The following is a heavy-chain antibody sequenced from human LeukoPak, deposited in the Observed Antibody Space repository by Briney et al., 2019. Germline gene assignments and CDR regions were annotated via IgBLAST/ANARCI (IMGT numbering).Heavy chain of an antibody. Sequence: SETLSLTCTVSGGSISSSSYYWGWIRQPPGKGLEWIGSIYHSGIVYYNPSLKSRVTISVDTSKTQFSLRLRSVTAADTAVYYCAREWITMVRGVIPWFDPWGQGTLVTVSS. CDR1: GGSISSSSYY. CDR2: IYHSGIV. CDR3: AREWITMVRGVIPWFDP. J-gene: IGHJ5*02. D-gene: IGHD3-10*01. V-gene: IGHV4-39*07.